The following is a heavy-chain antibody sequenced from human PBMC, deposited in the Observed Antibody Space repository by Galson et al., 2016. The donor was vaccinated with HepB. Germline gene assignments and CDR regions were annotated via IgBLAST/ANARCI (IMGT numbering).Heavy chain of an antibody. CDR2: IRGSGGST. Sequence: SLRLSCAASGFTFSSYDMSWVRQAPGKGLEWVSAIRGSGGSTFYADSVKGRFTISRDNSMNTPYLQMNSLRAEDTALYYCAKRMSYSYYYAMDIWGQGTTVTVSS. CDR1: GFTFSSYD. CDR3: AKRMSYSYYYAMDI. V-gene: IGHV3-23*01. D-gene: IGHD2-15*01. J-gene: IGHJ6*02.